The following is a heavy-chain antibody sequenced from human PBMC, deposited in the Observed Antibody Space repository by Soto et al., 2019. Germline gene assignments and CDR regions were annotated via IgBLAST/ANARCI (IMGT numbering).Heavy chain of an antibody. J-gene: IGHJ4*02. CDR3: ARDLGGWTDY. CDR1: GYTFTSYG. D-gene: IGHD6-19*01. CDR2: INAGNGNR. V-gene: IGHV1-3*01. Sequence: QVQLVQSGAEVKKSGASVKVSCKASGYTFTSYGMHWVRQAPGQRLEWMGWINAGNGNRKYSQKFQGRVTITRDTSASTAYMELSSLRSEDTTVYYCARDLGGWTDYWGQGTLVTVSS.